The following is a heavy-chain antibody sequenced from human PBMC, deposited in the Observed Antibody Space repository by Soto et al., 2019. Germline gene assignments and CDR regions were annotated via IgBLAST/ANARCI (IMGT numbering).Heavy chain of an antibody. V-gene: IGHV3-23*01. CDR3: AKETLGIYYDSSGSPLDY. CDR1: GFTFSSYA. Sequence: EVQLLESGGGLVQPGGSLRLSCAASGFTFSSYAMSWVRQAPGKGLEWVSAISGSGGSTYYADSVKGRFTISRDNSKNTLYLQMNSLRAEDTAVYYCAKETLGIYYDSSGSPLDYWGQGTLVTVSS. J-gene: IGHJ4*02. CDR2: ISGSGGST. D-gene: IGHD3-22*01.